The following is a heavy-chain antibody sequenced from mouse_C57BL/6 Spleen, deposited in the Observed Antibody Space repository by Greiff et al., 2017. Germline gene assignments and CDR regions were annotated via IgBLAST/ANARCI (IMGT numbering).Heavy chain of an antibody. J-gene: IGHJ1*03. V-gene: IGHV6-6*01. CDR3: TSYDYDSLYWYFDV. Sequence: EVKVEESGGGLVQPGGSMKLSCAASGFTFSDAWMDWVRQSPEKGLEWVAEIRNKANNHATYNAESVKGRFTISRDDSKSSVYLQMNSLRAEDTGIYYCTSYDYDSLYWYFDVWGTGTTVTVSS. CDR1: GFTFSDAW. CDR2: IRNKANNHAT. D-gene: IGHD2-4*01.